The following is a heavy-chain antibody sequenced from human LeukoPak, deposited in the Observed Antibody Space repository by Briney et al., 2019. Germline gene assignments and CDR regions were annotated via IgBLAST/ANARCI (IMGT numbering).Heavy chain of an antibody. CDR1: GFAVSSDY. V-gene: IGHV3-66*01. CDR2: IYSDGNT. Sequence: PGGSLRLSCAASGFAVSSDYMSWVRQAPGKGLEWVSVIYSDGNTYYADSVKGRFTISRDNSKNTVYLQMNSLRAEDTAVYYCARAAWDYWGQGTLVTVSS. CDR3: ARAAWDY. D-gene: IGHD6-25*01. J-gene: IGHJ4*02.